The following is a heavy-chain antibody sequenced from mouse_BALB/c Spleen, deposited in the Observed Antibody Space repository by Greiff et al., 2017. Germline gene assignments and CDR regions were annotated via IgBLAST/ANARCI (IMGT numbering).Heavy chain of an antibody. Sequence: QVQLQQSGAELVRPGTSVKISCKASGYTFTNYWLGWVKQRPGHGLEWIGDIYPGGGYTNYNEKFKGKATLTADTSSSTAYMQLSSLTSEDSALYFCARDYGSSYFDYWGQGTTLTVSS. CDR3: ARDYGSSYFDY. CDR2: IYPGGGYT. CDR1: GYTFTNYW. V-gene: IGHV1-63*02. D-gene: IGHD1-1*01. J-gene: IGHJ2*01.